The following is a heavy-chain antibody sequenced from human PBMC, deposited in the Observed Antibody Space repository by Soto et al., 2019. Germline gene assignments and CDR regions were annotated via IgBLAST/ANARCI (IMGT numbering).Heavy chain of an antibody. D-gene: IGHD2-15*01. CDR2: IHYTGST. V-gene: IGHV4-39*01. CDR3: ARRECSGGTCSFDH. J-gene: IGHJ5*02. Sequence: TLSLTCSVSGDSISSSNYYRAWIRQPPGKGLEWIGSIHYTGSTYYNPSLKSRVTISVDTSKNQFSLKLTSVSAADTAVYFCARRECSGGTCSFDHWGQGTLVTVSS. CDR1: GDSISSSNYY.